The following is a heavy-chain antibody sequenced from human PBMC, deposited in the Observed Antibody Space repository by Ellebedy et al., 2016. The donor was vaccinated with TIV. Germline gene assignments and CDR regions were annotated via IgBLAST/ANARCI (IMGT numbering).Heavy chain of an antibody. CDR1: GFTFSRHA. V-gene: IGHV3-33*01. CDR3: ARAHY. J-gene: IGHJ4*02. D-gene: IGHD3-10*01. Sequence: GESLKISCVTSGFTFSRHAMQWVRQAPGKGLEWVALIWSDGTKKYYADSMKGRFTISRDNAKNSLYLQMNNLRVEDTAVYYCARAHYWGQGTLVTVSS. CDR2: IWSDGTKK.